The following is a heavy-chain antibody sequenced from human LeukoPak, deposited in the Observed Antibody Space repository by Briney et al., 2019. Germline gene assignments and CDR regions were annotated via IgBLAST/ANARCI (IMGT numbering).Heavy chain of an antibody. D-gene: IGHD6-13*01. CDR2: INPNSGGT. CDR3: AARYSSSWYGDAFDI. CDR1: GYTFTGYY. Sequence: ASVKVSCKASGYTFTGYYMHWVRQAPGQGLEWMGWINPNSGGTNYAQKFQGRVTMTRDTSISTAYMELSSLRSEDTAVYYCAARYSSSWYGDAFDIWGQGTMVTVSS. J-gene: IGHJ3*02. V-gene: IGHV1-2*02.